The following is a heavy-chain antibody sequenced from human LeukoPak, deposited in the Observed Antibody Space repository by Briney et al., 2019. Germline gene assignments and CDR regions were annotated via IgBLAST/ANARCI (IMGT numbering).Heavy chain of an antibody. CDR3: ARGKTNRDFDY. Sequence: SETLSLTCTVSGGSISSYYWSWIRQPPGKGLEWIGYIYYSGSTNYNPSLKSRVTISVDTSKNQFSLKLSSVTAADTAVYYCARGKTNRDFDYWGQGTLVTVSS. CDR2: IYYSGST. D-gene: IGHD1-1*01. CDR1: GGSISSYY. V-gene: IGHV4-59*08. J-gene: IGHJ4*02.